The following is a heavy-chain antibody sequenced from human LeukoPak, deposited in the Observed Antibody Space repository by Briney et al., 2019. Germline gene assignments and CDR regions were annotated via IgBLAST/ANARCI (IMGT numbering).Heavy chain of an antibody. CDR3: GRDMWGTMDY. D-gene: IGHD3-16*01. J-gene: IGHJ4*02. V-gene: IGHV3-74*01. CDR2: INPGGSDI. Sequence: PGGPLRLSCVASGFTFSGYWMHWVRQAPGKGPVWVSRINPGGSDITYADSVKGRFTISRDNAKNTLYLRMNSLRVEDTAVYFCGRDMWGTMDYWGQGALVTVSS. CDR1: GFTFSGYW.